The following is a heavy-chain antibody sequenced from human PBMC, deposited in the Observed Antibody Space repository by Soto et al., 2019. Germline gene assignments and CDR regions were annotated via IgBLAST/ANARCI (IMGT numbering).Heavy chain of an antibody. V-gene: IGHV3-13*01. CDR2: IGTAGDT. D-gene: IGHD2-15*01. CDR1: GFTFSGYD. Sequence: EVQLVESGGGLVQPGGSLRLSCAACGFTFSGYDMHWVRQATGKGLEWVSAIGTAGDTYYPGSVKGRFTISRENAKNSLYLQMNSLRAEDTAVYYCAREVVAYQDDYFDYWGQGTLVTVSS. CDR3: AREVVAYQDDYFDY. J-gene: IGHJ4*02.